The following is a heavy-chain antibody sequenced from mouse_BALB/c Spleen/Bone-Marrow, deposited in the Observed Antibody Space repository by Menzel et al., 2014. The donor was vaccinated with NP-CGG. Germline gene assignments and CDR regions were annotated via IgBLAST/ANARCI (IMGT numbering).Heavy chain of an antibody. D-gene: IGHD2-10*02. CDR3: ARKKYGNYDYFDY. J-gene: IGHJ2*01. CDR1: GYTFTSYW. Sequence: QVQLQQSGTELVKPGASVKLSCKASGYTFTSYWMHWVKQRPGQGLEWIGEINPNSGRKNYNEKFKSKATLTVDRSSSTAYMQLSSLTSEDSALDYCARKKYGNYDYFDYWGQGTTLTVSS. CDR2: INPNSGRK. V-gene: IGHV1S81*02.